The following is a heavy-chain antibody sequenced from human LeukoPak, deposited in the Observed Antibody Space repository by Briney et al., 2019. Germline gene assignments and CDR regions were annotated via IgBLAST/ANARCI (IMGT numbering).Heavy chain of an antibody. CDR2: ISSSSSYI. J-gene: IGHJ4*02. CDR3: ARNASRLLHSDSDY. D-gene: IGHD1-26*01. V-gene: IGHV3-21*01. CDR1: GFTFSSYS. Sequence: GGSLRLSCAASGFTFSSYSMNWVRQAPGKGLEWVSSISSSSSYIYYADSVKGRFTISRDNAKNSLYLQMNSLRAEDTAVYYCARNASRLLHSDSDYWGQGTLVTVSS.